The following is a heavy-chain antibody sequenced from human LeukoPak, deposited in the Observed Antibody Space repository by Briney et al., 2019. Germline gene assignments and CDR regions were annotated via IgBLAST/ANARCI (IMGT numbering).Heavy chain of an antibody. CDR1: GFTFSSHL. J-gene: IGHJ4*02. D-gene: IGHD3-22*01. Sequence: GGSPRLSCIASGFTFSSHLMHWVRQVPGEGLVWVSRIDSDGSKTDYADSVKGRFTFSRDNARNTLYLQMNSLRAEDTAVYYCVRLSSGFYGLIDHWGQGTLVTVSS. CDR3: VRLSSGFYGLIDH. V-gene: IGHV3-74*01. CDR2: IDSDGSKT.